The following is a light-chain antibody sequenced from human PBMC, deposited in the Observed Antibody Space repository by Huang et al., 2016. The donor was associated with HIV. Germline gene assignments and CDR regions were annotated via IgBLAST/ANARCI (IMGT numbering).Light chain of an antibody. Sequence: ETVMTQSPAILSVSPGESATLSCRASHSVKSDLAWYQQKPGQPPRRRIYAASTRATGVPPRFSGSGSETEFTLTISDLQSEDFALYYCQHYNNWPPRYTFGQGTKLDIK. V-gene: IGKV3-15*01. CDR2: AAS. J-gene: IGKJ2*01. CDR1: HSVKSD. CDR3: QHYNNWPPRYT.